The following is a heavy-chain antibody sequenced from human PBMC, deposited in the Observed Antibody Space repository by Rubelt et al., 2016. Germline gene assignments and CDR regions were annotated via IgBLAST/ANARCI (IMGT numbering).Heavy chain of an antibody. CDR2: VYSSGRT. V-gene: IGHV4-39*07. J-gene: IGHJ2*01. CDR3: ARDLSGWYFDL. D-gene: IGHD3-10*01. CDR1: GGSISSSSYY. Sequence: QLQLQESGPGLVKPSETLSLTCTVSGGSISSSSYYWGWIRQPPGKGLEWIGSVYSSGRTNYNPSLESRVTMLVDTSKKNFPLCLSAVTAADTALYYCARDLSGWYFDLWGRGTLVTVFS.